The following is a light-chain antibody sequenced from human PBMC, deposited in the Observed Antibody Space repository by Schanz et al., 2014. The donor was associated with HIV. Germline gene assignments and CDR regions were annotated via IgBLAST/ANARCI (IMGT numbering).Light chain of an antibody. J-gene: IGKJ4*01. CDR3: QHYGDSRGT. CDR1: QSVSSSY. V-gene: IGKV3-20*01. CDR2: GAS. Sequence: EIVLTQSPGTLSLSPGERATLSCRASQSVSSSYLAWYQHKPGQAPRLLMYGASSRATGIPDRFSGSGSGTDFTLTISRLEPEDFAVYYCQHYGDSRGTFGGGTKVDFK.